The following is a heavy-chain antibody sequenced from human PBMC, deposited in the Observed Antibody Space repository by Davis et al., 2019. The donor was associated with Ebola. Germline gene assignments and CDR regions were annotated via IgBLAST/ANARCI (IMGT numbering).Heavy chain of an antibody. V-gene: IGHV3-74*01. CDR3: VRDSGYYSHDY. D-gene: IGHD5-12*01. CDR2: IDPDGAGT. J-gene: IGHJ4*01. CDR1: GFTFSNFH. Sequence: PGGSLRLSCAASGFTFSNFHIHWVRQTPTKGLVWVARIDPDGAGTNYADSVKGRFTISRDNAKNTLSLQMNSLRVEDTAVHYCVRDSGYYSHDYWGHGTLVTVSS.